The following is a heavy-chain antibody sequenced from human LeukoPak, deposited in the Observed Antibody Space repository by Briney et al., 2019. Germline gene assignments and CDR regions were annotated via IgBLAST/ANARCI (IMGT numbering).Heavy chain of an antibody. J-gene: IGHJ4*02. Sequence: GGSLKLSCAVSGFTFSGSAMHWVRQASGKGLEWVGRIRSKANSYATAYAASVKGRFTISRDDSKNTAYLQMNSLKTEDTAVYYCTRLVASGTVSNYADYWGQGTLVTVSS. V-gene: IGHV3-73*01. CDR1: GFTFSGSA. CDR3: TRLVASGTVSNYADY. D-gene: IGHD4-11*01. CDR2: IRSKANSYAT.